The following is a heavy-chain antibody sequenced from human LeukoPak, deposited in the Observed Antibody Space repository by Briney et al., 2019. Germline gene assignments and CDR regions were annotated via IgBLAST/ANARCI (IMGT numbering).Heavy chain of an antibody. Sequence: GASVKVSCKASGGTFSSYAISWVRQAPGQGLEWMGGIIPIFGAANYAQKFQGRVTITTDESTSTAYMELSSLRSEDTAVYYCASGAAAGYDFFRMDVWGQGTTVTVSS. V-gene: IGHV1-69*05. D-gene: IGHD6-13*01. J-gene: IGHJ6*02. CDR3: ASGAAAGYDFFRMDV. CDR2: IIPIFGAA. CDR1: GGTFSSYA.